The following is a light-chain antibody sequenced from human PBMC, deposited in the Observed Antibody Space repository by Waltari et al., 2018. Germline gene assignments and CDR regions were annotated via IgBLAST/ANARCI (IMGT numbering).Light chain of an antibody. V-gene: IGKV3-15*01. CDR1: QSVSSS. J-gene: IGKJ1*01. Sequence: IVMTQSPGTLSVSPGERATLSCRASQSVSSSVPWYQQKPGQAPRLLIYGASTRATGVPARFSGSGSGTEFTLTISSLQSEDFAVFYCQQYNDWPQTFGQGTRVEI. CDR2: GAS. CDR3: QQYNDWPQT.